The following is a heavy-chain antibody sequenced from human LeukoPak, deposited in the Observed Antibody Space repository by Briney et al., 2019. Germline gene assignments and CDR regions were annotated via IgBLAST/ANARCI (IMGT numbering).Heavy chain of an antibody. V-gene: IGHV4-59*12. CDR1: GGSISSYY. CDR3: ARGADSSGEDYFDY. D-gene: IGHD3-22*01. Sequence: SETLSLTCTVSGGSISSYYWSWIRQPPGKGLEWIGYIYYSGSTNYNPSLKSRVTMSVDTSKNQFSLKLSSVTAADTAVYYCARGADSSGEDYFDYWGQGTLVTVSS. J-gene: IGHJ4*02. CDR2: IYYSGST.